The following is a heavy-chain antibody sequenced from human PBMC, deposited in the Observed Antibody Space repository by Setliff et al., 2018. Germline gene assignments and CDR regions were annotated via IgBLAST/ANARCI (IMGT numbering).Heavy chain of an antibody. CDR2: FIPSFGTA. D-gene: IGHD2-15*01. J-gene: IGHJ6*03. CDR1: GGTFSSKA. V-gene: IGHV1-69*13. CDR3: ARVRDCSGGICHRGFHHYMDV. Sequence: GASVKVSCKASGGTFSSKAISWVRQAPGQGLAWMGGFIPSFGTANYAQKIQGRLTITADESTITAYMELSSLRSEDTAVYYCARVRDCSGGICHRGFHHYMDVWGKGTTVTVSS.